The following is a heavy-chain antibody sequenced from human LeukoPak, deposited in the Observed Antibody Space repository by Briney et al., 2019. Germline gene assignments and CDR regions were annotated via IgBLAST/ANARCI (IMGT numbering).Heavy chain of an antibody. D-gene: IGHD3-10*01. Sequence: GGSLRLSCGASGFTFSSYWMHWVRQAPGKGLVWISRINSDGSTTSYADSVKGRFTISRDNAKNTLYLQMNSLRAEGTAVYYCARGNYYGQDYWGQGTLVTVSS. CDR3: ARGNYYGQDY. CDR2: INSDGSTT. J-gene: IGHJ4*02. V-gene: IGHV3-74*01. CDR1: GFTFSSYW.